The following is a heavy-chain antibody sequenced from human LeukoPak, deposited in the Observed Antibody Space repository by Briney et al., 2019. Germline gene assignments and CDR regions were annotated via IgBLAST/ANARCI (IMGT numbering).Heavy chain of an antibody. CDR3: ARVQAAHEAFDI. CDR2: IIPIFDTA. Sequence: ASVKVSCKASGGTFSSYGFIWVRQAPGQGLEWMGGIIPIFDTANYAQKFQGRVTITADKSTNTAYMELSSLRSEDTAVYYCARVQAAHEAFDIWGQGTMVTVPS. J-gene: IGHJ3*02. CDR1: GGTFSSYG. V-gene: IGHV1-69*06.